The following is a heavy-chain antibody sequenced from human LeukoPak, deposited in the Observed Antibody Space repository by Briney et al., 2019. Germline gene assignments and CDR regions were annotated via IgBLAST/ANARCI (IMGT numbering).Heavy chain of an antibody. Sequence: SETLSLACTVSGGSISSGDYYWSWIRQPPGKGLEWIGYIYYSGSTYYNPSLKSRVTISVDTSKNQFSLKLSSVTAADTAVYYCARDAYSSTSSDYWGQGTLVTVSS. CDR1: GGSISSGDYY. CDR3: ARDAYSSTSSDY. D-gene: IGHD2-2*01. V-gene: IGHV4-30-4*01. CDR2: IYYSGST. J-gene: IGHJ4*02.